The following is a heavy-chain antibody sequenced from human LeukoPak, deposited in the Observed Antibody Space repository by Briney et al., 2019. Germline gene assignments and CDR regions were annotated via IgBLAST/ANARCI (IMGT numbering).Heavy chain of an antibody. CDR3: ARGWFGFWHNSYADDNAFDI. D-gene: IGHD5-18*01. Sequence: SSATLLLTSDVHALTCTFSYWSCIRHVAGKGLNWLAAINQSGRTAYNPSLKSRVTKTVDTFKNQISLKLSFVTATDTAVYYCARGWFGFWHNSYADDNAFDIWGQGTMVTVSS. CDR2: INQSGRT. CDR1: ALTCTFSY. V-gene: IGHV4-34*01. J-gene: IGHJ3*02.